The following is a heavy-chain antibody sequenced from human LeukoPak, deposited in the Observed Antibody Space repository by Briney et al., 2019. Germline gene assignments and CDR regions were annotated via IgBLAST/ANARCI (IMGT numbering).Heavy chain of an antibody. D-gene: IGHD6-19*01. Sequence: ASVKVSCKASGYTFTSYGISWVRQAPGQGLEWMGWISAYNGNTNYAQKLQGRVTMTTDTYTSTAYMELRSLRSDDTAVYYCARGGDSSGWSNWFDPWGQGTLVTVSS. CDR1: GYTFTSYG. CDR3: ARGGDSSGWSNWFDP. V-gene: IGHV1-18*01. CDR2: ISAYNGNT. J-gene: IGHJ5*02.